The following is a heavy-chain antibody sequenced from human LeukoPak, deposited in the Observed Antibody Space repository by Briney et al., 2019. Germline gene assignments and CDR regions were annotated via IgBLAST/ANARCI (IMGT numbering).Heavy chain of an antibody. CDR3: ARVYTAYRNDY. V-gene: IGHV4-59*01. CDR2: ISYSGST. D-gene: IGHD1-14*01. CDR1: GYSISNNY. J-gene: IGHJ4*02. Sequence: SETLSLTCTVSGYSISNNYWSWIRQPPGKGLEWIGYISYSGSTNYNPSLKSRVAISIDTSKNQFSLKLNSMTSADTAVYYCARVYTAYRNDYWGQGTLVTVSS.